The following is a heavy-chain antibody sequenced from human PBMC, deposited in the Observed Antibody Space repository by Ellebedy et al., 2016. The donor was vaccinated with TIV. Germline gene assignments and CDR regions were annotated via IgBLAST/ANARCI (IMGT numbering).Heavy chain of an antibody. D-gene: IGHD6-19*01. Sequence: AASVKVSCKASGYTFTSYDINWARQATGQGLEWMGWMNPNSGNTGYAQKFQGRVTMTRNTSISTAYMELSSLRSEDTAVYYCAREVAGIYYYYGMDVWGQGTTVTVSS. J-gene: IGHJ6*02. CDR2: MNPNSGNT. CDR3: AREVAGIYYYYGMDV. V-gene: IGHV1-8*01. CDR1: GYTFTSYD.